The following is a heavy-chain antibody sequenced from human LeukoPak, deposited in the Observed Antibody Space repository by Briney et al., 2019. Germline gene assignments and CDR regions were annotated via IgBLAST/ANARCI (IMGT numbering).Heavy chain of an antibody. CDR3: ARGPVPFLSSWAPYYFDY. CDR2: IYHSGTT. V-gene: IGHV4-30-2*01. Sequence: SQTLSLTCAVSGGFFSSGGYSWNWIRQPPGKGLEWIGYIYHSGTTYYKPSLQRRVSISVDNYNNQFSLKLSSVTAADTAVYYCARGPVPFLSSWAPYYFDYWGQGTLVTVSS. J-gene: IGHJ4*02. D-gene: IGHD6-13*01. CDR1: GGFFSSGGYS.